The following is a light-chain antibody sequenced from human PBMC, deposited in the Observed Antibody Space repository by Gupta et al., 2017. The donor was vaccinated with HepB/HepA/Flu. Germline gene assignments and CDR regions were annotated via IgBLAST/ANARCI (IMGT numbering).Light chain of an antibody. CDR3: LQDNTYPPT. CDR2: ASS. J-gene: IGKJ1*01. Sequence: IQMTESASCLSASIDDRVAITCRASQGIRNDVSWYQQKPGKAPKLLIFASSGLQSGVPSMFSGSGSGTDFTLTISSLQPEDFASYYCLQDNTYPPTFGQGTKVEVK. CDR1: QGIRND. V-gene: IGKV1-6*01.